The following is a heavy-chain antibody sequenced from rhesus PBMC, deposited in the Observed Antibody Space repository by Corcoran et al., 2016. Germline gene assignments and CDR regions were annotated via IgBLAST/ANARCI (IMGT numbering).Heavy chain of an antibody. CDR2: IYGSGSST. CDR1: GGSISSSY. J-gene: IGHJ3*01. D-gene: IGHD3-3*01. Sequence: QLQLQESGPGLVKPSETLSVTCAVSGGSISSSYWSWIRQAPGKGLEWIGYIYGSGSSTNYTPSLKSRVTLSVDTSKNQLSLKLSSVTAADTAVYYCASVHHDWDAFDFWGQGLRVTVSS. V-gene: IGHV4-169*02. CDR3: ASVHHDWDAFDF.